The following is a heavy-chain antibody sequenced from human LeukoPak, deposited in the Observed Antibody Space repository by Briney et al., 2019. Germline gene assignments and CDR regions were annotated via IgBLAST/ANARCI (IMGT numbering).Heavy chain of an antibody. D-gene: IGHD1-26*01. CDR3: ARYIVSYPHDAFDI. J-gene: IGHJ3*02. CDR1: GASISSYY. CDR2: IYTSGST. V-gene: IGHV4-4*07. Sequence: PSETLSLTCTVSGASISSYYWSWIRQPAGKGLEWIGRIYTSGSTNSNPSLKSRVTISVDTSKKQFSLKLSSVTAADTAFYYCARYIVSYPHDAFDIWGQGTMVTVSS.